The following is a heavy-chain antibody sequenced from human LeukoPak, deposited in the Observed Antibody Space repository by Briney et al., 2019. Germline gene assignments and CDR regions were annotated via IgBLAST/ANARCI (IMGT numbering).Heavy chain of an antibody. CDR1: GDSVSSDSYY. CDR3: ARDSRGYYDRSGYFDH. V-gene: IGHV4-61*01. J-gene: IGHJ4*02. D-gene: IGHD3-22*01. CDR2: IYYSGTT. Sequence: SETLSLTCTVSGDSVSSDSYYWSWIRQPPGKGLEWIGYIYYSGTTKQNPSLKSRVTLSVDTSKNQLYLKLNSVTAADTAVYYCARDSRGYYDRSGYFDHWGQGTLVTVPS.